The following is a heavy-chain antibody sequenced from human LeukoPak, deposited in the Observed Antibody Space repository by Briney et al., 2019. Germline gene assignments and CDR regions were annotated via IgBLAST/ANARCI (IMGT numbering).Heavy chain of an antibody. CDR2: ISYDGSNK. J-gene: IGHJ3*02. D-gene: IGHD1-26*01. CDR3: AKDIGRGGHSPRPAFDI. CDR1: GFTFSSYG. Sequence: RSLRLSCAASGFTFSSYGMHWVRQAPGKGLEWVAVISYDGSNKYYADSVKGRFTISRDNSKNTLYLQMNSLRAEDTALYYCAKDIGRGGHSPRPAFDIWGQGTMVTVSS. V-gene: IGHV3-30*18.